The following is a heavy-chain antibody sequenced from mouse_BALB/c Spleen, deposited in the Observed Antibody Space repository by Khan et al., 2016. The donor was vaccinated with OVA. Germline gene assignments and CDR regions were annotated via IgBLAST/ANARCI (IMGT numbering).Heavy chain of an antibody. CDR3: TVQLTGSFAY. D-gene: IGHD4-1*01. Sequence: EVELVESGGDLVKPGGSLKLSCAASGFTFSSYSMSWVRQTPDKRLEWVASISSGGDYTYYPDSVKGRFTISRDNAKNTLYLQMSDLKSEDTAMYYCTVQLTGSFAYWGQGTLVTVSA. CDR1: GFTFSSYS. V-gene: IGHV5-6*01. CDR2: ISSGGDYT. J-gene: IGHJ3*01.